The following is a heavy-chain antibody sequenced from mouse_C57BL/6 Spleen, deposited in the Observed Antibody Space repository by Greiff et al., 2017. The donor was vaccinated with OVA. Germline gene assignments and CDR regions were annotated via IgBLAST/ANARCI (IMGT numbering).Heavy chain of an antibody. D-gene: IGHD2-4*01. J-gene: IGHJ4*01. Sequence: EVKLVESGGGLVQPGGSLKLSCAASGFTFSDYYLYWVRQTPEKRLAWVAYISNGGGSTYYPDTVKGRFTISRYTAKNTLYLQMSRLKSEDTAMYYCARQRLRRAMDYWGQGTSVTVSS. CDR1: GFTFSDYY. V-gene: IGHV5-12*01. CDR3: ARQRLRRAMDY. CDR2: ISNGGGST.